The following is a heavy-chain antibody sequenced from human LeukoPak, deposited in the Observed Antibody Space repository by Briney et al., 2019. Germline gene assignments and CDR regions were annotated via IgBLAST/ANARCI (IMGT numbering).Heavy chain of an antibody. CDR3: ARGRGFGGGSSGWYNNWFDP. V-gene: IGHV4-59*01. D-gene: IGHD6-19*01. CDR2: IYYSGST. J-gene: IGHJ5*02. Sequence: SETLSLTCTVSGGSISSYYWSWIRQPPGKGLEWIGYIYYSGSTNYNPSLKSRVTISVDASKNQFSLKLSSVTAADTAVYYCARGRGFGGGSSGWYNNWFDPWGQGTLVTVSS. CDR1: GGSISSYY.